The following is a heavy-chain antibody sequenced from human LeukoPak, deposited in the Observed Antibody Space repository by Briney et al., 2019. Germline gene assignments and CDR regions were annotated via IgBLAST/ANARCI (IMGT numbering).Heavy chain of an antibody. Sequence: SETLSLTCTVSGGSISSYYWSWIRQPPGKGLEWIGYIYYSGSTSYKPSLKSRVTISVDTSKNQFSLKLSSVTAADTAVYYGARHRYYYRSGSYYGAPYYMDVWGKGTTVTISS. CDR3: ARHRYYYRSGSYYGAPYYMDV. J-gene: IGHJ6*03. D-gene: IGHD3-10*01. V-gene: IGHV4-59*08. CDR1: GGSISSYY. CDR2: IYYSGST.